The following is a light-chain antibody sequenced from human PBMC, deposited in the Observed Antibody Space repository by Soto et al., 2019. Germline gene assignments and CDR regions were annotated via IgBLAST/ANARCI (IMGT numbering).Light chain of an antibody. V-gene: IGLV1-51*01. CDR2: DAH. J-gene: IGLJ1*01. CDR3: GTWDSGLSGGG. Sequence: QSVLTQPPSVSAAPGQKVTLSCSGSSSNIGKNYVCWYQHLPGTAPRLLICDAHSRPSGIPDRFSGSKSGTSATLGITGLETGDEGGYYCGTWDSGLSGGGFGTGTKLTVL. CDR1: SSNIGKNY.